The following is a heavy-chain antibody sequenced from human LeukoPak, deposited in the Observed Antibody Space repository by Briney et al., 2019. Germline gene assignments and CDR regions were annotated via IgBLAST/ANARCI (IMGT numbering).Heavy chain of an antibody. CDR3: ARGQPLWFGELGHWFDP. CDR1: GGSISSYY. D-gene: IGHD3-10*01. Sequence: SETLYLTCTVSGGSISSYYWSWIRQPAGKGLEWIGRIYSTGSTNYNPSLKSRVTMSVDTSKNQFSLKLSSVTAADTAVYYCARGQPLWFGELGHWFDPWGQGTLVTVSS. CDR2: IYSTGST. V-gene: IGHV4-4*07. J-gene: IGHJ5*02.